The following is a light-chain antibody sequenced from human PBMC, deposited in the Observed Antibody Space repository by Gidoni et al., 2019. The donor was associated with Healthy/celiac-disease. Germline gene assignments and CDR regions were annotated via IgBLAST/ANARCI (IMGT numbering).Light chain of an antibody. V-gene: IGKV1-33*01. CDR2: DAA. CDR3: QQYDNLPLT. Sequence: DIHMTESTSSLSASVGDRVTNTCQASHDTRNYLNLYQQKPGKAPKLLIYDAANLETGVPSRFSGSGSGTDFTFTISSLQPEDIATYYCQQYDNLPLTFGGGTKVEIK. J-gene: IGKJ4*01. CDR1: HDTRNY.